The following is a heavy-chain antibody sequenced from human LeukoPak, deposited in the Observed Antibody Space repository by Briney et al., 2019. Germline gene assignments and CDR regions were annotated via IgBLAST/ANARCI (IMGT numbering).Heavy chain of an antibody. CDR2: IYYSGST. CDR1: GGSFSGYY. CDR3: ARERVLVAATVI. D-gene: IGHD2-15*01. Sequence: PSETLSLTCAVYGGSFSGYYWSWIRLPPGKGLEWIGYIYYSGSTYYNPSLKCRVTISVDTSKNQFSLKLSSVTAADTAVYYCARERVLVAATVIWGQGTLVTVSS. V-gene: IGHV4-30-4*08. J-gene: IGHJ4*02.